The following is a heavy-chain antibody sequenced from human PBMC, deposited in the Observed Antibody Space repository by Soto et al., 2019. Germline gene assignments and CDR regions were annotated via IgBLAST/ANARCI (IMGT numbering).Heavy chain of an antibody. D-gene: IGHD3-22*01. CDR2: IIPIFGTA. V-gene: IGHV1-69*01. CDR3: ARDPRTYYYDSSGYFHENAFDI. J-gene: IGHJ3*02. CDR1: GGTFSSYA. Sequence: QVQLVQSGAEVKKPGSSVKVSCKASGGTFSSYAISWVRQAPGQGLEWMGGIIPIFGTANYAQKFQGRVTITADDSTSTDYMALSSLRSEDTAVYYCARDPRTYYYDSSGYFHENAFDIWGQGTMVTVSS.